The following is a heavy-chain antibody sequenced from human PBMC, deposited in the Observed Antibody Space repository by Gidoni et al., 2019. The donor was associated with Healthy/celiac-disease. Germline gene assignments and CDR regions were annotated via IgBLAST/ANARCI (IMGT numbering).Heavy chain of an antibody. CDR3: AFSLRVERTEYSSRERINAFDI. D-gene: IGHD6-6*01. CDR2: IWYDGSNK. V-gene: IGHV3-33*08. Sequence: QVQLVESGGGVVQPGRSLRLSCAASGFTFSSYGMHWVRQAPGKGLEWVAVIWYDGSNKYYADSVKGRFTISRDNSKNTLYLQMNSLRAEDTAVYYCAFSLRVERTEYSSRERINAFDIWGQGTMVTVSS. CDR1: GFTFSSYG. J-gene: IGHJ3*02.